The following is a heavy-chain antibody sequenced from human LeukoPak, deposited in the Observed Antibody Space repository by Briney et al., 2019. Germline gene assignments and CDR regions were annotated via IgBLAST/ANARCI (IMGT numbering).Heavy chain of an antibody. Sequence: ASVKVSCKASGYTFTRYYMHWVRRAPGQGLEWMGWINSNSGDTKYAQKFQGRVTMARDTSITTVYMELSSLRSDDTAVYYCARDKSGIDYWGQGTLVTVSS. CDR3: ARDKSGIDY. J-gene: IGHJ4*02. CDR2: INSNSGDT. V-gene: IGHV1-2*02. CDR1: GYTFTRYY. D-gene: IGHD1-26*01.